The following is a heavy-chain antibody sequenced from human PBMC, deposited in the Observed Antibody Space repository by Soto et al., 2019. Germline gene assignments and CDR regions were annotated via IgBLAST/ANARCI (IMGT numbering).Heavy chain of an antibody. V-gene: IGHV3-7*01. CDR2: IKQDGSEK. Sequence: GGSLRLSCAASGFTFSSYWMSWVRQAPGKGLEWVANIKQDGSEKYYVDSVKGRFTISRDNAKNSLYLQMNSLRAEDTAVYYCARHSGIAANGGAFDIWGQGTMVTVSS. CDR1: GFTFSSYW. D-gene: IGHD6-13*01. J-gene: IGHJ3*02. CDR3: ARHSGIAANGGAFDI.